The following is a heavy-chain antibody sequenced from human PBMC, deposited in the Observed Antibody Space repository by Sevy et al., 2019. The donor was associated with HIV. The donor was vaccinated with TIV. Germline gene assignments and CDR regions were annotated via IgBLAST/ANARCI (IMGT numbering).Heavy chain of an antibody. D-gene: IGHD7-27*01. V-gene: IGHV4-4*07. CDR3: ARSNWVTATNGFSKSYYFDY. Sequence: SETLSLTCTVSGESFSSYFWAWIRQPAGKGLEWIGRINTSGSTNYNPSLKSRVTMSVDTSKSQFSLKVTSLTAADTAIYFCARSNWVTATNGFSKSYYFDYWGQRSMVTVSS. J-gene: IGHJ4*02. CDR1: GESFSSYF. CDR2: INTSGST.